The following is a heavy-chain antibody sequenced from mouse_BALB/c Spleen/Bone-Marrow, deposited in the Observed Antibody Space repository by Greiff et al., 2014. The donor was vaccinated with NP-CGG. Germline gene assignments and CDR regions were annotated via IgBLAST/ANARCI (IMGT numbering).Heavy chain of an antibody. V-gene: IGHV4-1*02. Sequence: EVNVVESGGGLVQPGGSLKLSCAASGFDFSRYWMTWVRQAPGKGLEWIGEINPDSSTINYTPSLEDKFIISRDNAKNTLYLQMSKVRSEDTALYYCAGNGYYGWIAYWGQGTLVTVSA. CDR2: INPDSSTI. CDR1: GFDFSRYW. D-gene: IGHD2-3*01. CDR3: AGNGYYGWIAY. J-gene: IGHJ3*01.